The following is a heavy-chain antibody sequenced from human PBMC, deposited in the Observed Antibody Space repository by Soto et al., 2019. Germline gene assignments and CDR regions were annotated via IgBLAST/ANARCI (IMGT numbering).Heavy chain of an antibody. V-gene: IGHV1-18*01. CDR3: ARDTPPTDY. CDR2: ISAYNTNT. CDR1: GYTFTSYH. J-gene: IGHJ4*02. Sequence: QVQLVQSGAEVKKPGASVKVSCKTSGYTFTSYHISWVRQAPGQGLEWMGWISAYNTNTNYAQKFQGRVTMTTDTLTSTAYMELRSLRSYDTAVYYCARDTPPTDYWGQGTLVTVSS.